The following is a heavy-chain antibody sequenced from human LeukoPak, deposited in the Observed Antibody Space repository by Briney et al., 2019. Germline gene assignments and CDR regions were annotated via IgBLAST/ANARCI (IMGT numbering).Heavy chain of an antibody. J-gene: IGHJ3*02. D-gene: IGHD6-6*01. CDR1: GGSISSSNW. CDR2: IYHSGST. V-gene: IGHV4-4*02. CDR3: ARYGSSLEIDAFDI. Sequence: PSETLSLTCAVSGGSISSSNWWGRVRQAPGKGLEWIGEIYHSGSTDYNPSLKSRVTISVHKCKNQFSPKLSSVTGADTAVYYCARYGSSLEIDAFDIWGQGTMVTVSS.